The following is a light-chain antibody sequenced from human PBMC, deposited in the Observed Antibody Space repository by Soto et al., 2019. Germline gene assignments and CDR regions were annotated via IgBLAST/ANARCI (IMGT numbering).Light chain of an antibody. J-gene: IGKJ5*01. CDR2: DAS. V-gene: IGKV3-11*01. Sequence: IVMTQSPATLSVSPGARVTLPCRASQSVYSNLGWCQQKPGQAPRLLIYDASNRAAGIPARFSGSGSGTDFTLTISSLEPEDFAVYYCQHRMNLPLTFCHGARLEIK. CDR1: QSVYSN. CDR3: QHRMNLPLT.